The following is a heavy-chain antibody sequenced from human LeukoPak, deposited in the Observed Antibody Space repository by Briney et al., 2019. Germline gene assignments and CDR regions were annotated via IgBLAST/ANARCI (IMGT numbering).Heavy chain of an antibody. D-gene: IGHD3-16*01. CDR1: GFTFSDYY. Sequence: PGGSLRLSCAASGFTFSDYYMRWIRQAPGKGLEWVSYISSSGSTIYYAASVKGRFTISRDNAKNSLYLHLNILRDEDTAIYYXXXXXXXXXYGDFYYYYMDVWGKGTTVTISS. J-gene: IGHJ6*03. V-gene: IGHV3-11*04. CDR2: ISSSGSTI. CDR3: XXXXXXXXYGDFYYYYMDV.